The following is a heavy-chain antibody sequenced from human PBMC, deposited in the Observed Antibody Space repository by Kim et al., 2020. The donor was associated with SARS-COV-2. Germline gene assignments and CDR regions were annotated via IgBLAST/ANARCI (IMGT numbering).Heavy chain of an antibody. CDR1: GGSISSYY. D-gene: IGHD3-9*01. Sequence: SETLSLTCTVSGGSISSYYWSWIRQPPGKGLEWIGYIYYSGSTNYNPSLKSRVTISVDTSKNQFSLKLSSVTAADTAVYYCGRGQPNFDWLLLGYNWFDPWGQGTLVTVSS. V-gene: IGHV4-59*13. J-gene: IGHJ5*02. CDR2: IYYSGST. CDR3: GRGQPNFDWLLLGYNWFDP.